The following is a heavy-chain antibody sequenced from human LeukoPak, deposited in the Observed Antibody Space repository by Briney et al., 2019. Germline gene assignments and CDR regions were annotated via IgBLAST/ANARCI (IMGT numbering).Heavy chain of an antibody. Sequence: GGSLRLSCAASGFTFSSYWMSWVRQAPGKGREWVANIKQGGSEKYYVDSVKGRFTISRDNAKNSLYLQMNSLRAGDTAVYYCARETDDYDYVWGSYPTVRVNYFDYWGQGTLVTVSS. CDR3: ARETDDYDYVWGSYPTVRVNYFDY. CDR2: IKQGGSEK. D-gene: IGHD3-16*02. V-gene: IGHV3-7*01. J-gene: IGHJ4*02. CDR1: GFTFSSYW.